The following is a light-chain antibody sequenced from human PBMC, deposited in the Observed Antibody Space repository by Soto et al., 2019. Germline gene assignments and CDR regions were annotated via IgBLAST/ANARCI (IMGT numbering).Light chain of an antibody. J-gene: IGLJ1*01. Sequence: QSVLTQPASVSGSPGPSITISCTGTSSDVGGFQYVSWYQLHPGKAPKLMIYEVNNRPSGVSNRFSGSKSGNTASLTISGLQAEDEADYYCSSYTTRSTPYVFGSGTKVTVL. CDR1: SSDVGGFQY. CDR2: EVN. CDR3: SSYTTRSTPYV. V-gene: IGLV2-14*01.